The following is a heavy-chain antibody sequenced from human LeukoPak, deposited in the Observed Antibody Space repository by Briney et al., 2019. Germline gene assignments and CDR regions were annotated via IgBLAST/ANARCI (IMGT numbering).Heavy chain of an antibody. D-gene: IGHD6-19*01. V-gene: IGHV3-66*01. Sequence: GGGLRLSCAASGFSVSSNYMSWVRQAPGRGVEGGSIIYSGDSTYYADSLKGRFNISRDNSKNMLYFQMNSLRAEDTAVYYCTRGQWLVPRYWGQGTLVTVSS. CDR2: IYSGDST. CDR3: TRGQWLVPRY. CDR1: GFSVSSNY. J-gene: IGHJ4*02.